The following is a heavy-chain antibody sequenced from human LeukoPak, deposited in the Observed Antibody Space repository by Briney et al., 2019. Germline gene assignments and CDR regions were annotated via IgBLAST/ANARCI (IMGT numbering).Heavy chain of an antibody. D-gene: IGHD6-19*01. J-gene: IGHJ4*02. CDR3: AKEISGWLDY. V-gene: IGHV3-9*01. CDR2: ISWNSGSI. CDR1: GFTFDDYA. Sequence: PGGSLRLSCAASGFTFDDYAMHWVRQAQGKGLEWVSGISWNSGSIGYADSVKGRFTISRDNAKNSLYLQMNSLRAEDTALYYCAKEISGWLDYWGRGTLVTVSS.